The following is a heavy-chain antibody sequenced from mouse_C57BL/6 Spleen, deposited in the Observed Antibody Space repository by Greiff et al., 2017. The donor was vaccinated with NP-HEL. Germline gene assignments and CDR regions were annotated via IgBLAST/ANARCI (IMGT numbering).Heavy chain of an antibody. CDR1: GYSITSGYD. CDR3: ARAGYGYDEAWFAY. V-gene: IGHV3-1*01. CDR2: ISYSGST. J-gene: IGHJ3*01. Sequence: EVQLQESGPGMVKPSQSLSLTCTVTGYSITSGYDWHWIRHFPGNKLEWMGYISYSGSTNYNPSHKSRISITHDTSKNHFFLKLNSVTTEDTATYYCARAGYGYDEAWFAYWGQGTLVTVSA. D-gene: IGHD2-2*01.